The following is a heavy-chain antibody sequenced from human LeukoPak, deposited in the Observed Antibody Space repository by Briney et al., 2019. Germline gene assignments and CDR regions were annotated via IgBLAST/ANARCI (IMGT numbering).Heavy chain of an antibody. CDR2: INQDGSDK. D-gene: IGHD5-24*01. Sequence: GGSLRLSCAASGFTFSSYWMTWVRQAPGEGLEWVANINQDGSDKNYVDSVKGRFTISRDNAKNSLYLQMNSLRAEDTAVYYCARVGNGYNRDWGQGTLVTVSS. CDR1: GFTFSSYW. V-gene: IGHV3-7*01. CDR3: ARVGNGYNRD. J-gene: IGHJ4*02.